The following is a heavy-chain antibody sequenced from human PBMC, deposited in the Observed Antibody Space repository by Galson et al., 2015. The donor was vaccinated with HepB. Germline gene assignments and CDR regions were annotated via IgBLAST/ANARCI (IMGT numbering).Heavy chain of an antibody. CDR3: AREVPVGTTGTTNAFDI. J-gene: IGHJ3*02. D-gene: IGHD1-1*01. V-gene: IGHV1-8*01. Sequence: SVKVSCKASGYTFTSYDINWVRQATGQGLEWMGWMNPNSGNTGYAQKFQGRVTMTRNTSISTAYMELSSLRSEDTAVYYCAREVPVGTTGTTNAFDIWGQGTMVTVSS. CDR2: MNPNSGNT. CDR1: GYTFTSYD.